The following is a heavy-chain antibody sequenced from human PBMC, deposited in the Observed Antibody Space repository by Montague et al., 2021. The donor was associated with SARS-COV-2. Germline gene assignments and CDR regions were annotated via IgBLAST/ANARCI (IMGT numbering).Heavy chain of an antibody. CDR3: AKASWIQLWFRTPYFDY. J-gene: IGHJ4*02. D-gene: IGHD5-18*01. Sequence: SRRLSFSASGFTFSSYAMSWVRQAPGKGLEWVSAISGSGGSTYYADSVKGRFTISRDSSKNTLYLQMNSLRAEDTAVYYCAKASWIQLWFRTPYFDYWGQGTLVTVSS. V-gene: IGHV3-23*01. CDR2: ISGSGGST. CDR1: GFTFSSYA.